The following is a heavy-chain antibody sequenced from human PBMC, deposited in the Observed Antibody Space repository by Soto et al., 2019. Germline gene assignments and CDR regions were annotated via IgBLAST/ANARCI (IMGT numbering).Heavy chain of an antibody. J-gene: IGHJ3*02. V-gene: IGHV3-30-3*01. Sequence: QVQLVESGGGVVQPGRSLRLSCAASGFTFSGYAMHWVRQAPGKGLEWVAVISYDGSNKYYADSVKGRFTVSRDNSKNTLSLQMNSLRAEDTAVYYCARDQSDVFDIWGQGTMVTVSS. CDR2: ISYDGSNK. CDR3: ARDQSDVFDI. CDR1: GFTFSGYA.